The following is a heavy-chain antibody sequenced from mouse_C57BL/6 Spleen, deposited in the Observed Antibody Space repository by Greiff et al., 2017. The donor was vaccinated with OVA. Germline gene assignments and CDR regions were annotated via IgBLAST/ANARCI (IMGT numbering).Heavy chain of an antibody. Sequence: QVQLQQPGAELVKPGASVKLSCKASGYTFTSYWMHWVKQRPGQGLEWIGMIHPNSGSTNYNEKFKSKATLTVDKSSSTAYMQLSSLTSEDSAVYYCARWGYDGNYFDYWGQGTTLTVSS. D-gene: IGHD2-2*01. CDR1: GYTFTSYW. J-gene: IGHJ2*01. V-gene: IGHV1-64*01. CDR2: IHPNSGST. CDR3: ARWGYDGNYFDY.